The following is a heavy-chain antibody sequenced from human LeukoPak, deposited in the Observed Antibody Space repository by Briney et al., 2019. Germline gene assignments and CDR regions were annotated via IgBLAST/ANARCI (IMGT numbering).Heavy chain of an antibody. CDR1: GYTFIGYY. CDR3: ARGRFTMVRGVISPIDY. CDR2: INPNSGGT. J-gene: IGHJ4*02. D-gene: IGHD3-10*01. V-gene: IGHV1-2*02. Sequence: ASVKVSCKASGYTFIGYYMHWVRQAPGQGLEWMGWINPNSGGTNYAQKFQGRVTMTRDRSISTAYMELSRLRSDDTAVYYCARGRFTMVRGVISPIDYWGQGTLVTVSS.